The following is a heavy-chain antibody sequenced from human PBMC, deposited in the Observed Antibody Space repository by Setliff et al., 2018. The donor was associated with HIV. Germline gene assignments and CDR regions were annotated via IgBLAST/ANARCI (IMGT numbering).Heavy chain of an antibody. Sequence: GSLRLSCAASGFTFSNYNMNWVRQAPGKGLEWISFITSTGINIYYTDSVKGPFTVSRDNARNSLYLQMDSLRVEDTAVYYCLGESSAAFDIWGQGTMVTVSS. CDR2: ITSTGINI. CDR3: LGESSAAFDI. J-gene: IGHJ3*02. CDR1: GFTFSNYN. V-gene: IGHV3-48*01. D-gene: IGHD3-10*01.